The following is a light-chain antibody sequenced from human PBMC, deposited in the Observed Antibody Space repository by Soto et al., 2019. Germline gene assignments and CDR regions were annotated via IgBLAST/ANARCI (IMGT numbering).Light chain of an antibody. V-gene: IGKV3-20*01. CDR3: QQYGSSPWT. J-gene: IGKJ1*01. CDR1: QSVSSSY. Sequence: EIVLTQSPGTLSLSPGERATLSCRASQSVSSSYLAWYQQKPGQAPRLLIYGASSRATGIPDRFSGSGSGKDCTLTISRLEPEDCAVYYFQQYGSSPWTFGQGTKVEIK. CDR2: GAS.